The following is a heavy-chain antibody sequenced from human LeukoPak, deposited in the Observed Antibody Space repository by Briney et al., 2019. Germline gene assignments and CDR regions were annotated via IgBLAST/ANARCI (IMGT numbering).Heavy chain of an antibody. D-gene: IGHD3-10*01. CDR3: ARELYYYGSGSPLDY. Sequence: SVKVSCKASGGTFSSYAISWVRQASGQGLEWMGRIIPIFGTANYAQKFQGRVTITTDESTSTAYMELSSLRSEDTAVYYCARELYYYGSGSPLDYWGQGTLVTVS. CDR1: GGTFSSYA. V-gene: IGHV1-69*05. CDR2: IIPIFGTA. J-gene: IGHJ4*02.